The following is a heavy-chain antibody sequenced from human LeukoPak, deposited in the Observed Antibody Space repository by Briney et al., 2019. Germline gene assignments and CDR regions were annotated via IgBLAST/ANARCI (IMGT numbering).Heavy chain of an antibody. Sequence: SETLSLTCTVSGAPISSGRYYWSWIRQHPGKGLEWIAYIVDSEKIYYNPSLKSRLILSLDTSENQFSLNLSSMTAADTAVYFCASGYGSGWFDAWGQGTLVAVSS. CDR3: ASGYGSGWFDA. CDR2: IVDSEKI. D-gene: IGHD5-18*01. V-gene: IGHV4-31*03. J-gene: IGHJ5*02. CDR1: GAPISSGRYY.